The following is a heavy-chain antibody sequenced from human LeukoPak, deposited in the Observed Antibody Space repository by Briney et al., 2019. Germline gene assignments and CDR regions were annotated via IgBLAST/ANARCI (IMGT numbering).Heavy chain of an antibody. V-gene: IGHV1-69*13. CDR2: ILPIFGKT. J-gene: IGHJ4*01. Sequence: SVKVSCTTSGGTFSSHGFSWIRQAPGQALEWIGGILPIFGKTQYAQNFQGRITISADESSGTVYMELSSLRSGDTAVYYCARSSSGGFYTRFDYWGQEPWSPSPQ. D-gene: IGHD3-22*01. CDR1: GGTFSSHG. CDR3: ARSSSGGFYTRFDY.